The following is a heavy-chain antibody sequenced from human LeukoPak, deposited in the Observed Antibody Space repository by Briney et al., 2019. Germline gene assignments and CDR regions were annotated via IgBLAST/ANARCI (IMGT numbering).Heavy chain of an antibody. Sequence: SGGSLRLSCAASGFTFSNYWMSWVRQAPGKGLEWVANIKQDESVTSYVDSVKGRFTISRDNAKNSLYLQMNSLRAEDTAVYYCAKNTIAQWLAPAYYFDYWGQGTLVTVSS. CDR3: AKNTIAQWLAPAYYFDY. V-gene: IGHV3-7*03. J-gene: IGHJ4*02. CDR2: IKQDESVT. D-gene: IGHD6-19*01. CDR1: GFTFSNYW.